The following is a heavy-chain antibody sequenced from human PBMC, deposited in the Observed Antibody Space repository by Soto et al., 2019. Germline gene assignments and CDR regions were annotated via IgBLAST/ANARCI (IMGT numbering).Heavy chain of an antibody. CDR1: GFTFGDYA. V-gene: IGHV3-49*03. J-gene: IGHJ4*02. CDR2: IRSKAYGGTT. D-gene: IGHD6-13*01. CDR3: TSVLWSSSWCNNSKRDY. Sequence: GGSLRLSCTPSGFTFGDYAMSWFRQAPGKGLEWVGFIRSKAYGGTTEYAASVKGRFTSSREECRSIAYLQMNSLKTEDTAVYYCTSVLWSSSWCNNSKRDYWGQGTLVTVSS.